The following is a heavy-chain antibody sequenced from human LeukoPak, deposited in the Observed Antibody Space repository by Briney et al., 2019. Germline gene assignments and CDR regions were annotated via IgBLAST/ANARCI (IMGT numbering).Heavy chain of an antibody. J-gene: IGHJ4*02. CDR3: AKDRGSGYHYFDY. Sequence: GGSLRLSCPVSGFTFSSYAMSWVRQAPGRGLEWVSVISTSGESAYYAASVEGRFTISRDNSKNTLYLQMNSLRAEDTAVYYCAKDRGSGYHYFDYWGQGTLVTVSS. CDR1: GFTFSSYA. V-gene: IGHV3-23*01. D-gene: IGHD3-22*01. CDR2: ISTSGESA.